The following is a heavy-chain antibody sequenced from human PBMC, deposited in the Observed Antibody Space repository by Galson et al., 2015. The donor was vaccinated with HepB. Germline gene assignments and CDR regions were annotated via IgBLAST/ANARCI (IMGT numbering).Heavy chain of an antibody. D-gene: IGHD6-19*01. CDR1: GYTFSSYS. CDR3: ARGGEMAVAQY. Sequence: SVKVSCKASGYTFSSYSINWVRQATGQGLEWMGWMNPHNGNTGYEQKFQGRLTKTRNTSISTAYMELSSLRSEDTAVYYCARGGEMAVAQYWGQGTLVTVSS. J-gene: IGHJ4*02. CDR2: MNPHNGNT. V-gene: IGHV1-8*01.